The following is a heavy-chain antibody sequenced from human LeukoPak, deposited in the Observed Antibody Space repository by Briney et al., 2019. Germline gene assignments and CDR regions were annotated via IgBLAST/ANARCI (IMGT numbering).Heavy chain of an antibody. Sequence: PSETLSLTCTVSGGSISSYYWSWIRQPPGKGLEWIGYIYYSGSTNYNPSLKSRVTISVDTSKNQFSLKLSSVTAADTAVYYCARKAVAGPWYFDLWGRGTLVTVSS. CDR3: ARKAVAGPWYFDL. CDR1: GGSISSYY. J-gene: IGHJ2*01. V-gene: IGHV4-59*12. CDR2: IYYSGST. D-gene: IGHD6-19*01.